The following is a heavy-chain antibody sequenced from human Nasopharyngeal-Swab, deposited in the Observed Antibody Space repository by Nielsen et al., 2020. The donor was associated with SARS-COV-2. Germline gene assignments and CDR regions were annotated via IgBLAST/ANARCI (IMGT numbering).Heavy chain of an antibody. CDR2: ISSSGSTI. Sequence: GESLKISCTASGFTFGDYAMNWVRQAPGKGLEWVSYISSSGSTIYYADSVKGRFTISRDNAKNSLYLQMNSLRAEDTAVYYCARAGYSSSWYLWGQGTLVTASS. D-gene: IGHD6-13*01. CDR1: GFTFGDYA. J-gene: IGHJ5*02. CDR3: ARAGYSSSWYL. V-gene: IGHV3-48*03.